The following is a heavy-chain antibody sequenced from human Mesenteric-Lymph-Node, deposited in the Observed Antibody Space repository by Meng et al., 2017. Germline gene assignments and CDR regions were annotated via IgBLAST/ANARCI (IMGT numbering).Heavy chain of an antibody. J-gene: IGHJ4*02. CDR2: INPNSGGT. D-gene: IGHD2-21*02. CDR1: GHTLTDYY. V-gene: IGHV1-2*02. Sequence: ASVKVSCKAPGHTLTDYYIHWVRQAPGQGLEWMGWINPNSGGTNYAQKFQGRVTMTRDTSISTAYMELSRLRSDDTAVYYCAREGEAVTAGYYFDYWVQRTLVTVSS. CDR3: AREGEAVTAGYYFDY.